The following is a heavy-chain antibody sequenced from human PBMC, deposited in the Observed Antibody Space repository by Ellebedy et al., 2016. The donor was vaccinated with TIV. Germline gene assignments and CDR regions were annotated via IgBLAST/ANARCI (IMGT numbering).Heavy chain of an antibody. V-gene: IGHV3-21*01. Sequence: GESLKISCAASGFILSSYSMNWVRQAPGKGLEWVSSISSSGTYIDYADSVKGLFTISRDNAKNSMYLQMNSLRAEDTAVYYCVRYTTGLDYWGQGTLVSVSS. CDR2: ISSSGTYI. D-gene: IGHD4-17*01. J-gene: IGHJ4*02. CDR1: GFILSSYS. CDR3: VRYTTGLDY.